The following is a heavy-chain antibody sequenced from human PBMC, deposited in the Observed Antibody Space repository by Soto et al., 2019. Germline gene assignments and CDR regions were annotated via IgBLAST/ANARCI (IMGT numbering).Heavy chain of an antibody. CDR2: LSDGRRG. J-gene: IGHJ4*02. V-gene: IGHV3-23*01. D-gene: IGHD4-17*01. CDR1: GFSFVNYA. Sequence: DVQLSESGGGVVQAGGSLRLSCEASGFSFVNYALSWVRQAPGKGLEWVATLSDGRRGYYADSVKGRFTIAKDFSTNTLHLQARSLRADDTAVYYCAKESMPEHYGDTLFDYWGQGTRVTVSS. CDR3: AKESMPEHYGDTLFDY.